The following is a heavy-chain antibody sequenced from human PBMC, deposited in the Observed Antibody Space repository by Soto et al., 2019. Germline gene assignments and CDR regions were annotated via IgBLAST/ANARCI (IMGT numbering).Heavy chain of an antibody. D-gene: IGHD2-21*01. V-gene: IGHV4-59*01. CDR1: GGSISSYY. CDR2: IYYSGST. J-gene: IGHJ2*01. Sequence: QVQLQESGPGLVKPSETLSLTCTVSGGSISSYYWSWIRQPPGKGLEWIGYIYYSGSTNYNPSLTSRVTISVDTSKNQFSLKLSSVTAADTVVYYCARVPSSLFGRIAASLLWYFDLWGRGSLVTVSS. CDR3: ARVPSSLFGRIAASLLWYFDL.